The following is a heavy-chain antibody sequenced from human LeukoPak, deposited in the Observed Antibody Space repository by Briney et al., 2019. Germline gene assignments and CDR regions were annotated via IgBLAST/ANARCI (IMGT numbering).Heavy chain of an antibody. CDR1: GFTFSSYA. V-gene: IGHV3-23*01. CDR3: AKDSASGWSNFDY. D-gene: IGHD6-19*01. Sequence: GESLRLSCAASGFTFSSYAMSWVRQAPGKGLEWVSAISGSSGTTYYADSVKGRFTISRDNSKSTLYLQMNSLRAEDTAVYYCAKDSASGWSNFDYWGQGTLVTVSS. CDR2: ISGSSGTT. J-gene: IGHJ4*02.